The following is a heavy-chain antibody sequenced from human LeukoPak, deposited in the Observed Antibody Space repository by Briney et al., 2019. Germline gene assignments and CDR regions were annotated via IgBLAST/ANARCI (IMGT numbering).Heavy chain of an antibody. CDR1: GGTFSSYA. CDR2: IIPIFGTA. CDR3: ATRAHCSSTSCHYYYYYYYMDV. Sequence: SVKVSCKASGGTFSSYAISWVRQAPGQGLEWMGGIIPIFGTANYAQKLQGRVTITTDESTRTAYMELSSLRSEDTAVYYCATRAHCSSTSCHYYYYYYYMDVWGKGTTVTVSS. J-gene: IGHJ6*03. D-gene: IGHD2-2*01. V-gene: IGHV1-69*05.